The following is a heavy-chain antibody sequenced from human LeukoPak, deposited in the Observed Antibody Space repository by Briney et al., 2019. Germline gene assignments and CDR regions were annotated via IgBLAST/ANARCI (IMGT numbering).Heavy chain of an antibody. V-gene: IGHV3-21*01. CDR3: ARISSASFDY. Sequence: GGSLRLSCAASGFTVSSNYMSWVRQAPGKGLEWVSSISSSSSYIYYADSVKGRFTISRDNAKNSLYLQMNSLRAEDTAVYYGARISSASFDYWGQGTLVTVSS. J-gene: IGHJ4*02. CDR2: ISSSSSYI. D-gene: IGHD2-2*01. CDR1: GFTVSSNY.